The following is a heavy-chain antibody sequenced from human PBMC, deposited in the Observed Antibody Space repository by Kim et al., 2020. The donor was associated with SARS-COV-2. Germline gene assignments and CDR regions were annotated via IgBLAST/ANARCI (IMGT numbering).Heavy chain of an antibody. D-gene: IGHD3-10*01. Sequence: KGRFTISRDNSKNTLYLQMNSLRAEDTAVYYCARESGQYGSGSYYKSLGYWGQGTLVTVSS. J-gene: IGHJ4*02. V-gene: IGHV3-30*01. CDR3: ARESGQYGSGSYYKSLGY.